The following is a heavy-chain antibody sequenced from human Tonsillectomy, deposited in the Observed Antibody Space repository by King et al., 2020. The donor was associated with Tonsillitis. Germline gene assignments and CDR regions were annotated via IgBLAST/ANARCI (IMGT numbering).Heavy chain of an antibody. D-gene: IGHD6-19*01. J-gene: IGHJ4*02. V-gene: IGHV3-23*04. CDR3: AKDGHSSGWYYFDY. CDR1: GFTFSSYA. Sequence: VQLVESGGGLVQSGVSLRLSCASSGFTFSSYAISWVRQAPGKGLEWVSGISNSGGNTYYAYSVKGRFTISRDNSKNTLSLQMNSLRAGDTAAYYCAKDGHSSGWYYFDYWGQGTLVTVSS. CDR2: ISNSGGNT.